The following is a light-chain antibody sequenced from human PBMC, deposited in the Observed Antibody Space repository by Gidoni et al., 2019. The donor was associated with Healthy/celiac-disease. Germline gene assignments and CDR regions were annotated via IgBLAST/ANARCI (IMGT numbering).Light chain of an antibody. CDR2: GAS. CDR1: QSVSSN. Sequence: ELAMTQSPATLSVSPGERATLSCRASQSVSSNLAWYQQKPGQAPRLLIYGASTRATGVPARFSGSGSGTEFTLTISSLQSEDFAVYYCQQYYNWPPKWTFXQXTKVEIK. V-gene: IGKV3-15*01. CDR3: QQYYNWPPKWT. J-gene: IGKJ1*01.